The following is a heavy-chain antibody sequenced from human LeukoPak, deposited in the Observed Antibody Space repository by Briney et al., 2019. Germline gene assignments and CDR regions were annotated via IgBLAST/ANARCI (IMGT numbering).Heavy chain of an antibody. CDR2: INPNSGGT. CDR3: ARDLGHINWFDP. Sequence: ASVKVSCKASGYTFTGYYMHWVQQAPGQGLEWMGWINPNSGGTNYAQKFQGRVTMTRDTSISTAYMELSRLRSDDTAVYYCARDLGHINWFDPWGQGTLVTVSS. V-gene: IGHV1-2*02. D-gene: IGHD2-21*01. J-gene: IGHJ5*02. CDR1: GYTFTGYY.